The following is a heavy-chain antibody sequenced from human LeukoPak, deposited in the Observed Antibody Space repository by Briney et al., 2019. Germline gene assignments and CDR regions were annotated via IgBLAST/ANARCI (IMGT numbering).Heavy chain of an antibody. Sequence: GGSLRLSCAASGFTFNNYIMNWVRQAPGKGLEWVSYISSSGSTIYYADSVKGRFTISRDNAKNSLYLQMNSLRAEDTAVYYCARGEQTGDVDYWGQGTLVTVSS. CDR2: ISSSGSTI. D-gene: IGHD7-27*01. CDR3: ARGEQTGDVDY. V-gene: IGHV3-48*04. CDR1: GFTFNNYI. J-gene: IGHJ4*02.